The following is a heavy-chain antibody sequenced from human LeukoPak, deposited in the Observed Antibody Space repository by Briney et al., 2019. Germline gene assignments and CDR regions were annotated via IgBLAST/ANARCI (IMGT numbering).Heavy chain of an antibody. CDR1: GGSISSYY. CDR3: ATMVQGVHTYFGS. CDR2: IYYSGST. J-gene: IGHJ4*02. D-gene: IGHD3-10*01. Sequence: SETLSLTCTVSGGSISSYYWSWIRQPPGKGLEWIGYIYYSGSTNYNPSLKSRVTISVDTSKNQFSVKLRSVTAADTAVYYCATMVQGVHTYFGSWGQGNLVAVSS. V-gene: IGHV4-59*01.